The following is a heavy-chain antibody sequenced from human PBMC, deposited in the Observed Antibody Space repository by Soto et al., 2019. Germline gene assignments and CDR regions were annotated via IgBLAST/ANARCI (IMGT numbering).Heavy chain of an antibody. J-gene: IGHJ4*02. D-gene: IGHD1-26*01. CDR3: ARHSRYLYYFDS. CDR1: GGSISSYY. Sequence: SETLSLTCTVSGGSISSYYWSWIRQPPGKGLEWIGYIYYSGSTNYNPSLKSRVTISVDTSKNQFPLKLSSVTAADTAVYYCARHSRYLYYFDSWGQGTLVTVSS. V-gene: IGHV4-59*08. CDR2: IYYSGST.